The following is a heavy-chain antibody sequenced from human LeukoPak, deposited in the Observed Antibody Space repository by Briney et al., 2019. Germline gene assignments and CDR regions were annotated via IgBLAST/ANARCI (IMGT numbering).Heavy chain of an antibody. CDR1: GYTFTSNA. CDR2: FIPIFGTA. Sequence: ASVKVSCKASGYTFTSNALGWVRQAPGQGLEWMGGFIPIFGTANYAQKFQGRVTITADESTSTAYMELSSLRSEDTAVYYCATIGIVGTTRNWFDPWGQGTLVTVSS. CDR3: ATIGIVGTTRNWFDP. V-gene: IGHV1-69*13. D-gene: IGHD1-26*01. J-gene: IGHJ5*02.